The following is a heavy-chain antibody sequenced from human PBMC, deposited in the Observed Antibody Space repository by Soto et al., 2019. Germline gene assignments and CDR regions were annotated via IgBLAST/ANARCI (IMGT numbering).Heavy chain of an antibody. CDR1: NDSIGSGTYY. CDR3: ATGRSDSGWYEEHF. J-gene: IGHJ4*02. CDR2: LSYIGTT. V-gene: IGHV4-39*01. D-gene: IGHD6-19*01. Sequence: PSETLSLTCTVSNDSIGSGTYYWAWIRQPPGRGLEWIGSLSYIGTTDYNPSLKSRVTISKDASKNQFSLKLSSVTAADTAVYYCATGRSDSGWYEEHFWGQGXLVTVSS.